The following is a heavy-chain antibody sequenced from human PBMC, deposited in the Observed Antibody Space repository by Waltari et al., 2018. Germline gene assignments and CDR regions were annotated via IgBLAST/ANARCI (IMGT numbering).Heavy chain of an antibody. CDR1: GFTVSTNY. J-gene: IGHJ4*02. CDR2: IYRGGST. Sequence: EVQLVESGGGLIQPGGSLRLSCAASGFTVSTNYMTWVRQAPGKWLGWLSVIYRGGSTYYADSVKGRFTISRDNSKNTLYLQMNSLRAEDTAVYYCARDPSGSYPGDYWGQGTLVTVSS. D-gene: IGHD1-26*01. CDR3: ARDPSGSYPGDY. V-gene: IGHV3-53*01.